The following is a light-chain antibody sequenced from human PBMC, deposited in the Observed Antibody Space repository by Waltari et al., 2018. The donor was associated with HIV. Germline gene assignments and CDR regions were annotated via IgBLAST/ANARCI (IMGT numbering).Light chain of an antibody. Sequence: YDLTQPPSVSVSPGQTARTTCPGTVFQKPMAYWYQQMPGQAPVLVIYKDSERPSGIPERFSASSSGTTVTLTISGVQAEDEADYYCQSAESTGIGVFGGGTKLTVL. CDR1: VFQKPM. CDR2: KDS. J-gene: IGLJ3*02. V-gene: IGLV3-25*03. CDR3: QSAESTGIGV.